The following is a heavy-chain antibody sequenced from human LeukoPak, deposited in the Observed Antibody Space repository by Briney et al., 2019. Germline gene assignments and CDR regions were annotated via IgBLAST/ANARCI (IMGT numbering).Heavy chain of an antibody. CDR3: ARRRPPRLYSSSWPPYNWFDP. CDR2: INHSGST. CDR1: GGSFSGYY. D-gene: IGHD6-13*01. Sequence: SETLSLTCAVYGGSFSGYYWSWIRQPPGKGLEWIGEINHSGSTNYNPSLKSRVTISVDTSKNQFSLKLSSVTAADTAVYYCARRRPPRLYSSSWPPYNWFDPWGQGTLVTVSS. J-gene: IGHJ5*02. V-gene: IGHV4-34*01.